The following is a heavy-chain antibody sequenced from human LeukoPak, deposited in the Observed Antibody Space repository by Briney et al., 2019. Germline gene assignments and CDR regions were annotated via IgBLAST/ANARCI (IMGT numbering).Heavy chain of an antibody. J-gene: IGHJ3*02. CDR2: IHTSGFT. CDR1: RGSLSSASHY. V-gene: IGHV4-61*02. CDR3: ARDWGSGNGFDI. Sequence: SQTLSLTFTVSRGSLSSASHYWSWIRQPAGEGLEWIGRIHTSGFTNYNPSLKSRVTISLDPSKNQFSLMLNSVTAADTAVYYCARDWGSGNGFDIWGQGTMVTVSS. D-gene: IGHD3-10*01.